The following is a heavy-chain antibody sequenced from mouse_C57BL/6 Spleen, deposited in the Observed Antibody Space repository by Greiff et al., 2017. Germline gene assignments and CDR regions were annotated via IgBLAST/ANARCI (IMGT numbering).Heavy chain of an antibody. Sequence: DVKLVESGGGLVKPGGSLKLSCAASGFTFSDYGMHWVRQAPEKGLEWVAYISSGSSTIYYADTVKGRFTISRDNAKNTLFLQMTSLRSEDTAMYYCARSYGTYAMDYWGQGTSVTVSS. D-gene: IGHD2-1*01. CDR2: ISSGSSTI. J-gene: IGHJ4*01. CDR1: GFTFSDYG. CDR3: ARSYGTYAMDY. V-gene: IGHV5-17*01.